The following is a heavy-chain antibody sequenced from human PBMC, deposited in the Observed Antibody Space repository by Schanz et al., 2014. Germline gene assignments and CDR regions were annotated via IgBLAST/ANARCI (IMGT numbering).Heavy chain of an antibody. V-gene: IGHV4-31*03. Sequence: QLQESGPGLVKASETLSLTCSVSGGSINSGGYRWGWIRQPPGKGLEWIGYIYSGSSYFNPSLKSRVTITGDASKNQFSLTLSSVTVADTAVYYCARGHDYSPVEYWGQGVLVSVSS. D-gene: IGHD4-4*01. CDR3: ARGHDYSPVEY. CDR2: IYSGSS. J-gene: IGHJ4*02. CDR1: GGSINSGGYR.